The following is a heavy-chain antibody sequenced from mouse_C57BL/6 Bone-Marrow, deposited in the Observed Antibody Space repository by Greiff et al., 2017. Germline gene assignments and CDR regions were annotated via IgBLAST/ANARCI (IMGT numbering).Heavy chain of an antibody. CDR1: GVDFSRYW. CDR3: ARDTYYYGSRGFAY. J-gene: IGHJ3*01. D-gene: IGHD1-1*01. Sequence: EAGGVDFSRYWMSWVRRAPGKGLEWIGEINPDSSTINYEPSLKDKFIISRDNAKNTLYLQMSKVRSEDTALYYCARDTYYYGSRGFAYWGQGTLVTVSA. CDR2: INPDSSTI. V-gene: IGHV4-1*01.